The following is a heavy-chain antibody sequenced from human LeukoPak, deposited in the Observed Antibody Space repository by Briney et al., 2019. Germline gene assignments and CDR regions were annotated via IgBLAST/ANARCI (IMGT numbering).Heavy chain of an antibody. Sequence: PSETLSLTCTVSGGSISSSNYYWGWIRQPPGKGLEWIGSIYYSGSTYYNPSLKSRVTISVDTSKNQFSLKLSSVTAADTAVYYCARDLGGYSGYDDPVYWGQGTLVTVSS. V-gene: IGHV4-39*07. D-gene: IGHD5-12*01. CDR1: GGSISSSNYY. CDR2: IYYSGST. CDR3: ARDLGGYSGYDDPVY. J-gene: IGHJ4*02.